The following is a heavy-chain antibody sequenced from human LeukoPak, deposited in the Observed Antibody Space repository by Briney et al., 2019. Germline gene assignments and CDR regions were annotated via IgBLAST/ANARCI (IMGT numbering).Heavy chain of an antibody. CDR3: ARVGAEPFDY. Sequence: ASVKVSCKASGYIFSNYAIHWVRQAPGQRLEWLAWINAGNGNTGYSQNFQGRVTVTRDTSASTAYLELSSLRSEDTAVYYCARVGAEPFDYWGQGTLVTVSS. CDR1: GYIFSNYA. D-gene: IGHD1-26*01. J-gene: IGHJ4*02. V-gene: IGHV1-3*01. CDR2: INAGNGNT.